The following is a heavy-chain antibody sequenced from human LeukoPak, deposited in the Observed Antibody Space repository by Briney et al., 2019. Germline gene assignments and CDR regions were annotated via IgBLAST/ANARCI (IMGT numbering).Heavy chain of an antibody. V-gene: IGHV4-4*02. CDR2: INHSGST. D-gene: IGHD3-22*01. Sequence: SGTLSLTCAISGGSIINSNWWSWVRQPPGKGLEWIGEINHSGSTNYNPSLKSRVTISVDTSKNQFSLKLSSVTAADTAVYYCARESSGYSRKPIDHWGQGTLVTVSS. J-gene: IGHJ4*02. CDR1: GGSIINSNW. CDR3: ARESSGYSRKPIDH.